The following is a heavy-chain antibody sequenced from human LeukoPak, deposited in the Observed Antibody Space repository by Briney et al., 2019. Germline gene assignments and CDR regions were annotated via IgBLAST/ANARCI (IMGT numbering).Heavy chain of an antibody. CDR2: IKQDGSEK. CDR1: GFTFSSYW. Sequence: GGSLRLSCAASGFTFSSYWMSWVRQAPGKGLEWVANIKQDGSEKYYVDSVKGRFTISRDNAKNSLYLQMNSLRAEDTAVYYCAKEDLITMIVVVITPYYFDYWGQGTLVTVSS. V-gene: IGHV3-7*03. CDR3: AKEDLITMIVVVITPYYFDY. D-gene: IGHD3-22*01. J-gene: IGHJ4*02.